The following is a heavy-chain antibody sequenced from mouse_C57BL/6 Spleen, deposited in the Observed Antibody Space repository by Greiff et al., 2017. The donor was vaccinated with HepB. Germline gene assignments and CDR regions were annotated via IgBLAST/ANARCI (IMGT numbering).Heavy chain of an antibody. CDR2: ISYSGST. CDR1: GYSITSGYD. CDR3: ATGTWYFDV. Sequence: EVQRVESGPGMVKPSQSLSLTCTVTGYSITSGYDWHWIRHFPGNKLEWMGYISYSGSTNYNPSLKSRISITHDTSKNHFFLKLNSVTTEDTATYYCATGTWYFDVWGTGTTVTVSS. V-gene: IGHV3-1*01. J-gene: IGHJ1*03. D-gene: IGHD4-1*01.